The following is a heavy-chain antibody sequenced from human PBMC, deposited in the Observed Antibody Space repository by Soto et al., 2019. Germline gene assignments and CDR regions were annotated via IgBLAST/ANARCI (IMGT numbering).Heavy chain of an antibody. Sequence: GGSLRLSCAASGFTFSSYSMNWVRQAPGKGLEWVSYISSSSSTIYYADSVKGRFTISRDNAKNSLYLQMNSLRAEDTAVYYCARDLREDYGDYPPTPNWFDPWGQGTLVTVSS. D-gene: IGHD4-17*01. CDR3: ARDLREDYGDYPPTPNWFDP. CDR2: ISSSSSTI. V-gene: IGHV3-48*01. CDR1: GFTFSSYS. J-gene: IGHJ5*02.